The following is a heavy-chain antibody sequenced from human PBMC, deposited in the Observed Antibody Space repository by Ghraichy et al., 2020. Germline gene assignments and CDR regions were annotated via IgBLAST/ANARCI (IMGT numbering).Heavy chain of an antibody. J-gene: IGHJ6*02. CDR1: GFTFSSYG. CDR3: AKEGGACSSTSCRDYYYYGMDV. D-gene: IGHD2-2*01. Sequence: GGSLRLSCAASGFTFSSYGMHWVRQAPGKGLEWVAVISYDGSNKYYADSVKGRFTISRDNSKNTLYLQMNSLRAEDTAVYYCAKEGGACSSTSCRDYYYYGMDVWGQGTTVTVSS. CDR2: ISYDGSNK. V-gene: IGHV3-30*18.